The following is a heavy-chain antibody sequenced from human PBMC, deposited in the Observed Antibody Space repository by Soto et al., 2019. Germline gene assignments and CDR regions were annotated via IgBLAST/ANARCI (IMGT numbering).Heavy chain of an antibody. V-gene: IGHV4-39*01. CDR3: ARHPSDFWFDP. J-gene: IGHJ5*02. CDR2: IYYSGST. CDR1: GGSISSSNW. D-gene: IGHD2-21*02. Sequence: TCAVSGGSISSSNWWSWVRQPPGKGLEWIGSIYYSGSTYYNPSLKSRVTVSVDTSKNQFSLKLSSVTAADTAVYYCARHPSDFWFDPWGQGTLVTVSS.